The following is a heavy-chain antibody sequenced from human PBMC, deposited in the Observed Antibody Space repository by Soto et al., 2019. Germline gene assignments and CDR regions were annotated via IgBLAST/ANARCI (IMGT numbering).Heavy chain of an antibody. D-gene: IGHD3-22*01. CDR2: IYWDDDK. J-gene: IGHJ4*02. V-gene: IGHV2-5*02. CDR1: GFSLSTTGAG. Sequence: QITLKESGPTLVKPTQTLTLTCTFSGFSLSTTGAGVGWIRQPPGKALEWLALIYWDDDKRYSPSLKTRLTITKDTSKNQVVLTMTNMDPVDTATYYSARSFYDSSGYFLLFDYWGQGTLVTVSS. CDR3: ARSFYDSSGYFLLFDY.